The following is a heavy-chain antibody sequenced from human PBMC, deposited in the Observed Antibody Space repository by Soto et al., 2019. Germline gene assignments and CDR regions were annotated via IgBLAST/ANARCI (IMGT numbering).Heavy chain of an antibody. D-gene: IGHD3-10*01. Sequence: SETLSLTCTVSGGSVSSGSYYWSWIRQPPGKGLEWIGYIYYSGSTNYNPSLKSRITISVDTSKRQFSLKLTSVTAADTAVYYCARGRGGDYGMDVWGQGTTVTVSS. V-gene: IGHV4-61*01. J-gene: IGHJ6*02. CDR1: GGSVSSGSYY. CDR2: IYYSGST. CDR3: ARGRGGDYGMDV.